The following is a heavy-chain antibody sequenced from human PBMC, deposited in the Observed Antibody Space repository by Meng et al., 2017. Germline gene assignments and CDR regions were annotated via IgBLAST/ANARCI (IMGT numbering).Heavy chain of an antibody. D-gene: IGHD2-15*01. CDR1: GYTFTSYA. CDR3: ARLVAGTFGQLFDP. CDR2: INTNTGNP. Sequence: QLFQPESELKKPGASVKVSCKASGYTFTSYAMNWVRQAPGQGLEWMGWINTNTGNPTYAQGFTGRFVFSLDTSVSTAYLQISSLKAEDTAVYYCARLVAGTFGQLFDPWGQGTLVTVSS. V-gene: IGHV7-4-1*02. J-gene: IGHJ5*02.